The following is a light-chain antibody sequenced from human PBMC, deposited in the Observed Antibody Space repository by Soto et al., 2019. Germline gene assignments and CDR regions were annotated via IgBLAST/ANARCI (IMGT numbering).Light chain of an antibody. CDR3: QHYVNWPLT. Sequence: EVVITQSPATLSVSPGERATLSCRASRGIGSTLAWYQQKPGQTPRLLIYDTSTRATGVTARFIGSASGTEFTLTITSLQSEDFAVYYCQHYVNWPLTFGGGTKVDIK. CDR1: RGIGST. CDR2: DTS. V-gene: IGKV3-15*01. J-gene: IGKJ4*01.